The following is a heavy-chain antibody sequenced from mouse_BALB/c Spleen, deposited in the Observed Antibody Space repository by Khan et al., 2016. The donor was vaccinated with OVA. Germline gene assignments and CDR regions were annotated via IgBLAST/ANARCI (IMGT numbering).Heavy chain of an antibody. CDR3: ARTARMKY. CDR2: ISYSGST. CDR1: GYSITSGYG. V-gene: IGHV3-2*02. Sequence: VQLMESGPGLVKPSQSLSLTCTVTGYSITSGYGWNWIRQFPGNKLEWMGYISYSGSTNYNPSLNSRISITRDTSKNQFFLQLNSVTSEDTATSYCARTARMKYWGQGTTVTVSS. J-gene: IGHJ2*01. D-gene: IGHD1-2*01.